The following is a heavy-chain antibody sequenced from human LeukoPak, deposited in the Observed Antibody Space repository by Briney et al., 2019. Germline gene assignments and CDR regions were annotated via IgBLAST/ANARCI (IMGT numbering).Heavy chain of an antibody. CDR2: IIPKSGGT. J-gene: IGHJ6*03. CDR3: ARDCSGVNCYTYYYYYMDV. V-gene: IGHV1-2*02. CDR1: GYTFTDYY. Sequence: ASLKVSCKTSGYTFTDYYMHWVRQAPGQGLEWMGWIIPKSGGTNYAQKFEGRVTMTRDTSISTVYMELSRLRSDDTAVYYCARDCSGVNCYTYYYYYMDVWGKGTTVTISS. D-gene: IGHD2-15*01.